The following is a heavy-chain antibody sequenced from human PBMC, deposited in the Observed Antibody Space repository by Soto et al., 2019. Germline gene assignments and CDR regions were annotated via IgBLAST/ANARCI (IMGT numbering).Heavy chain of an antibody. V-gene: IGHV4-34*01. Sequence: SETLSLTCAVYGGSFSGYYWSWIRQPPGKGLEWIGEINHSGSTNYNPSLKSRVTISVDTSKNQFSLKLSSVTAADTAVYYCARGVYDYIWGSYRGNWFDPWGQGTLVTVSS. J-gene: IGHJ5*02. D-gene: IGHD3-16*02. CDR1: GGSFSGYY. CDR3: ARGVYDYIWGSYRGNWFDP. CDR2: INHSGST.